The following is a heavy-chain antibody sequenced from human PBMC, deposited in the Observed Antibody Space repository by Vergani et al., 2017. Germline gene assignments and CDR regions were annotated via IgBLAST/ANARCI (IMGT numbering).Heavy chain of an antibody. V-gene: IGHV3-23*01. Sequence: EVQLLESGGGLVQPRGSLRLSCAASGFTFSSYAMSWVRQAPGKGLEWVSAISGSGGSTYYADSVKGRFTISRDNSKNTLYLQMNSLRAEDTAVYYCAKDRPELRFLEWLSPNYYGMDVWGQGTTVTVSS. D-gene: IGHD3-3*01. CDR1: GFTFSSYA. CDR2: ISGSGGST. CDR3: AKDRPELRFLEWLSPNYYGMDV. J-gene: IGHJ6*02.